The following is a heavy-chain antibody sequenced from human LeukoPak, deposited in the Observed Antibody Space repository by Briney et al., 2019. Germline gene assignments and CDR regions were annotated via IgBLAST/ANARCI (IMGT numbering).Heavy chain of an antibody. CDR1: GFTFSSYA. D-gene: IGHD3-22*01. V-gene: IGHV3-30-3*01. J-gene: IGHJ4*02. CDR2: ISYDGSNK. CDR3: ARVGYDSSGYYLKFDY. Sequence: PGGSLRLSCAASGFTFSSYAMHWVRQAPGKGLEWVAVISYDGSNKYYADSVKGRFTISRDNSKNTLYLQMNSLRAEDTAVYYCARVGYDSSGYYLKFDYWGQGTLVTVSS.